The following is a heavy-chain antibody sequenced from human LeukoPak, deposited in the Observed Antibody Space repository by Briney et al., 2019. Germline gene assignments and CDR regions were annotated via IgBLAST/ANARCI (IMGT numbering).Heavy chain of an antibody. CDR2: ISGSGGST. V-gene: IGHV3-23*01. Sequence: PGGSLRLSCAASGFTFSSYAMRWVRQAPGKGLEWVSAISGSGGSTYYADSVKARFIISRDNSKNTVYLQMNSLRAEDTAVFYCAREPIAVAGTIDYWGQGTLVTVSS. D-gene: IGHD6-19*01. CDR3: AREPIAVAGTIDY. J-gene: IGHJ4*02. CDR1: GFTFSSYA.